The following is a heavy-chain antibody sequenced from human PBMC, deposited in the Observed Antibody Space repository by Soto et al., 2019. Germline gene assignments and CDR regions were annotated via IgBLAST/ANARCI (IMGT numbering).Heavy chain of an antibody. D-gene: IGHD2-2*01. Sequence: SVKVSCKTSGGTFSSYAISGVRQAPGQGREWMGGIIPIFGTANYAQKFQGRVTITADQSTSTAYMELSRLRSEDTAVYYCARDEEVEMARLGMDVWGQGTTVTVSS. V-gene: IGHV1-69*13. CDR1: GGTFSSYA. J-gene: IGHJ6*02. CDR2: IIPIFGTA. CDR3: ARDEEVEMARLGMDV.